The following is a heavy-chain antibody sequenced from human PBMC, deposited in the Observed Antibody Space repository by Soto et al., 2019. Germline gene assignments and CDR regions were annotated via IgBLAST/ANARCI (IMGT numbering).Heavy chain of an antibody. CDR3: ARDLSRGIAVAGLYYYYYYGMDV. CDR1: GDSVSSNSAA. CDR2: TYYRSKWYN. V-gene: IGHV6-1*01. J-gene: IGHJ6*02. D-gene: IGHD6-19*01. Sequence: QTLSLTCAISGDSVSSNSAAWNVIRQSPSRGLEWLGRTYYRSKWYNDYAVSVKSRITINPDTSKNQFSLQLNSVTPEDTAVYYCARDLSRGIAVAGLYYYYYYGMDVWGQGTTVTVSS.